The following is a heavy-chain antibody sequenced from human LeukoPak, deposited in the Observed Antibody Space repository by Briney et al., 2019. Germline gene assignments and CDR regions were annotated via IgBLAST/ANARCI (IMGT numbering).Heavy chain of an antibody. V-gene: IGHV4-59*01. Sequence: SETLSLTCTVSGGSISSYYWSWIRQPPGKGLEWIGYIYHSGSTNYNPSLKSRVTISVDTSKNLFSLKLSSVTAADTAVYYCARDSAAGYDYWGQGTLVTVSS. CDR3: ARDSAAGYDY. CDR2: IYHSGST. J-gene: IGHJ4*02. D-gene: IGHD6-13*01. CDR1: GGSISSYY.